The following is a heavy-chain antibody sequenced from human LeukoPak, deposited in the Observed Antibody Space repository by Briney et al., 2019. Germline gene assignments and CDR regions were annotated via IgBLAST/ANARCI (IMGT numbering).Heavy chain of an antibody. CDR1: GFTFSSYA. V-gene: IGHV3-23*01. D-gene: IGHD1-26*01. J-gene: IGHJ4*02. CDR3: ARDPRIVGATHFDY. Sequence: GGSLRLSCAASGFTFSSYAMSWVRQAPGKGLEWVSAISGSGGSGSGLNTYYADSVKGRFTISRDNSKNTLYLQMNSLRAEDTAVYYCARDPRIVGATHFDYWGQGTLVTVSS. CDR2: ISGSGGSGSGLNT.